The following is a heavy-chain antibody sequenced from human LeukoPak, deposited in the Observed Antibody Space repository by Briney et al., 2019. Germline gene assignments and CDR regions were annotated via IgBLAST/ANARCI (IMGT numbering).Heavy chain of an antibody. V-gene: IGHV4-30-4*01. CDR1: GGSISSGDCY. Sequence: SETLSLTCTVSGGSISSGDCYWSWIRQPPGKGLEWIGYIYYSGSTYYNPSLKSRVTISVDTSKNKFSLKLSSVTAADTAVYYCARVGCSSTGCYDNWFDPWGQGTLVTVSS. J-gene: IGHJ5*02. CDR2: IYYSGST. CDR3: ARVGCSSTGCYDNWFDP. D-gene: IGHD2-2*01.